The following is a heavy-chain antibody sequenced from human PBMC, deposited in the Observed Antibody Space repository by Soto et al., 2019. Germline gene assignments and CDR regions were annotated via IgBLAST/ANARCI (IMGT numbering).Heavy chain of an antibody. CDR2: IDPSDSYT. V-gene: IGHV5-10-1*01. Sequence: PGESLKISCKGSGYSFTIYWISWVRQMPGEGLEWMGRIDPSDSYTNYSPSFQGHVTISADKSISTAYLQWSSLKASDTAVYYCATLAGYGESYFDYWGQGTLVTVSS. CDR3: ATLAGYGESYFDY. CDR1: GYSFTIYW. D-gene: IGHD4-17*01. J-gene: IGHJ4*02.